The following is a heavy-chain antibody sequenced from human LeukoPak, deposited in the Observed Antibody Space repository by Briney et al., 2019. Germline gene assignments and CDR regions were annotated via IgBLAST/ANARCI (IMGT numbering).Heavy chain of an antibody. Sequence: EASVKVSCKASGYIFTDYYMHWVRQAPGQGLEWMGWINPNSGGTKYAQKFQGRVTMTRDTSISTAYMELSRLRSDDTAVYHCARGPVYFDYWGQGALVTVSS. CDR1: GYIFTDYY. CDR3: ARGPVYFDY. CDR2: INPNSGGT. J-gene: IGHJ4*02. V-gene: IGHV1-2*02.